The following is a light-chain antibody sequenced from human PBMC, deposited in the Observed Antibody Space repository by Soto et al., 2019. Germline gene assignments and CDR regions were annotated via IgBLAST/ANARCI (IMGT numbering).Light chain of an antibody. V-gene: IGKV1-5*02. CDR3: QQYYSFWT. CDR1: RSVDKW. CDR2: GAT. Sequence: DIQMTQSPSTVSASLGDRVTIVCRASRSVDKWLAWYHQTSGKAPKLLISGATNLQTGVTSRIGGSGSGTDFTLTIKNLHPDDVGQNYCQQYYSFWTFGQATAVEIK. J-gene: IGKJ1*01.